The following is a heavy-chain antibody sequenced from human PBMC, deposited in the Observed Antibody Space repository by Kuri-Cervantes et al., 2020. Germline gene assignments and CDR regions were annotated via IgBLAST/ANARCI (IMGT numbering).Heavy chain of an antibody. D-gene: IGHD2-21*01. Sequence: GESLKISCAASGFTFSSYGMHWVRQAPGKGLEWVAVIWYDGSNKYYADSVKGRFTISRDNSKNTLYLQMNSLRAEDTAVYYCARDGHMVAQPNWFDPRGQGTLVTVSS. CDR3: ARDGHMVAQPNWFDP. CDR2: IWYDGSNK. J-gene: IGHJ5*02. CDR1: GFTFSSYG. V-gene: IGHV3-33*08.